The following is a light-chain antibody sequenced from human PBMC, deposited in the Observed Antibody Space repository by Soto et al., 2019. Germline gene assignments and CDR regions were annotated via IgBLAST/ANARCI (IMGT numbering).Light chain of an antibody. Sequence: TPPGSMSWTSGHSITIYCTGTSSDVGGYNYVSWYQQHSGKAPKLMIYDVSNRPSGVSNRFSGSKSGNTASLTISGLQAEDEADYYCGSYASSSTLYVFGTGTKVTVL. CDR1: SSDVGGYNY. CDR2: DVS. J-gene: IGLJ1*01. CDR3: GSYASSSTLYV. V-gene: IGLV2-14*01.